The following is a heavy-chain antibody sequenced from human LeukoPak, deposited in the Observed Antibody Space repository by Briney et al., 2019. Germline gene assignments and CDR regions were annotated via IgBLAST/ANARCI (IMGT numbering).Heavy chain of an antibody. V-gene: IGHV1-18*01. CDR1: GYTFTSYG. Sequence: ASVKVSCKASGYTFTSYGISWVRQAPGQGLEWMGWISAYNGNTNYAQKLQGRVTMTTDTSTSTAYMELRSLRSDDTAVYYCARDPAQERLGYCSGGSCYEGEFDYWGQGTLVTVSS. J-gene: IGHJ4*02. CDR3: ARDPAQERLGYCSGGSCYEGEFDY. D-gene: IGHD2-15*01. CDR2: ISAYNGNT.